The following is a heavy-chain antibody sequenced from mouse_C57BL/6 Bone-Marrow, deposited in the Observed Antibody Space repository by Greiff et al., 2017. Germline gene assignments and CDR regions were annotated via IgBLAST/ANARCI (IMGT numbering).Heavy chain of an antibody. V-gene: IGHV5-12*01. J-gene: IGHJ3*01. CDR3: ARPNYYYGSSPCAY. D-gene: IGHD1-1*01. CDR2: ISNGGGST. CDR1: GFTFSDYY. Sequence: DVMLVESGGGLVQPGGSLKLSCAASGFTFSDYYMYWVRQTPEKRLEWVAYISNGGGSTYYPDTVKGRFTISRDNAKNTLYLQMSRLKSEDTAMYYCARPNYYYGSSPCAYWGQGTLVTVSA.